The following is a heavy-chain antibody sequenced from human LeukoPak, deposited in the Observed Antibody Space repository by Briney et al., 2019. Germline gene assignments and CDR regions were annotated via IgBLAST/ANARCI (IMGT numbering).Heavy chain of an antibody. Sequence: SETLSLTCTVSGYSISSGYYWGWIRQAPGKGLGWIGSVYPSGNTYYNPSLKSRVTISVDTSKNQFSLKLSSVTAADTAVYYCARGEIAAAGPGAFDIWGQGTMVTVSS. J-gene: IGHJ3*02. CDR2: VYPSGNT. CDR1: GYSISSGYY. D-gene: IGHD6-13*01. V-gene: IGHV4-38-2*02. CDR3: ARGEIAAAGPGAFDI.